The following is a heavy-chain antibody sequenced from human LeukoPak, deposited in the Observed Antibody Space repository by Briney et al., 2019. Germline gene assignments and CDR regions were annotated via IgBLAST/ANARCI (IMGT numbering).Heavy chain of an antibody. D-gene: IGHD6-19*01. J-gene: IGHJ4*02. V-gene: IGHV4-34*01. Sequence: SETLSLTCAVYGGSFSDYYWSWVRQPPGKGLEWIGEINHSGSTNYNPSLKSRVTISVDTSKNQFSLKLSSVTAADTAVYYCARGRVGVAVANDYWGQGTLVTASS. CDR2: INHSGST. CDR3: ARGRVGVAVANDY. CDR1: GGSFSDYY.